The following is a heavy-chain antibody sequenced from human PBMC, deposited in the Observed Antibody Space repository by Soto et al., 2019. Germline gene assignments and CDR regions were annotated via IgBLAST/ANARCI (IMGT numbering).Heavy chain of an antibody. J-gene: IGHJ3*02. Sequence: ASVKVSCKASGYTLSSYFLHWVRQAPGQGLEWMGIINPADGTTSYPQKFQGRLTMTRDTSTSTVYMELSSLRPEDTAVYYCARGDGDAFDIWGQGTMVTVS. V-gene: IGHV1-46*01. CDR2: INPADGTT. CDR1: GYTLSSYF. D-gene: IGHD1-26*01. CDR3: ARGDGDAFDI.